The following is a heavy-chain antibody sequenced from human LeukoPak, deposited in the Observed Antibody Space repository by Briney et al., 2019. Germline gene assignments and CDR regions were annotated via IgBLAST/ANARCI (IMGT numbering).Heavy chain of an antibody. Sequence: PGGSLRLSCAASGFTFSNYGFHWVRQTPGKGLEWVAVISYDGSDKYYADSVKGRFTISRDNSKNTLYLQMNSLRAEDTAVYYCAKDLDYGDYPWYFDYWGQGTLVTVSS. D-gene: IGHD4-17*01. CDR2: ISYDGSDK. J-gene: IGHJ4*02. CDR1: GFTFSNYG. V-gene: IGHV3-30*18. CDR3: AKDLDYGDYPWYFDY.